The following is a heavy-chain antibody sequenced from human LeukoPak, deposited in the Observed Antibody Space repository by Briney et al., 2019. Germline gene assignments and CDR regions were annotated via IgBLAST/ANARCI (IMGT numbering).Heavy chain of an antibody. Sequence: KPSETLSLTCAVSGYSISNGYYWVWIRQPPRRGLVWIGSHYHSDSASYNTSLKSPDSMSGETSKNQFSLTLSFVTAAATAVYYCARQHDSYYYYSIDVWGSGTTVTVSS. J-gene: IGHJ6*03. CDR2: HYHSDSA. CDR3: ARQHDSYYYYSIDV. CDR1: GYSISNGYY. V-gene: IGHV4-38-2*01.